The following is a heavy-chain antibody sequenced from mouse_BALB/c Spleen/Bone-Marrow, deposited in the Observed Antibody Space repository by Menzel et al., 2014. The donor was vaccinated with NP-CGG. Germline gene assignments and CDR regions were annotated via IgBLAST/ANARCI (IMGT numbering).Heavy chain of an antibody. J-gene: IGHJ4*01. Sequence: VKLMESGPELVTPGASVKMSCKASGYTFTHYVISWVQQRTGQGLEWIGEIDPGRGSSFYNEKFKAKATLTADTSATTAYMQLSNLTSEESAVYVCARDGSYAALGYWGQGTSVT. CDR3: ARDGSYAALGY. CDR2: IDPGRGSS. V-gene: IGHV1-77*01. D-gene: IGHD1-1*02. CDR1: GYTFTHYV.